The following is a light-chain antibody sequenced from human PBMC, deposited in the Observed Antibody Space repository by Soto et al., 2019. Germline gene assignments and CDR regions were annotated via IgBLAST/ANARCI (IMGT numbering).Light chain of an antibody. V-gene: IGLV1-47*01. CDR1: TSNIGTSY. J-gene: IGLJ3*02. Sequence: QSVLTQPPSASGTPGQRVIISCPGSTSNIGTSYVYWYKQFPGTAPKLLIYKNDQRPSGVPDRFSSSKSGPSASLAISGLRSEDEADYYCATWDDSLSAWLFGGGTKLTVL. CDR3: ATWDDSLSAWL. CDR2: KND.